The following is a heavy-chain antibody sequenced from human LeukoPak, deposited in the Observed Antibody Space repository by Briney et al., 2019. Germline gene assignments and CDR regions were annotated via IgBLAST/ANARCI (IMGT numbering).Heavy chain of an antibody. J-gene: IGHJ4*02. CDR1: GFRFTNYW. V-gene: IGHV3-7*03. CDR2: IKSDGSDK. CDR3: AKNGGWTFDY. Sequence: PGGSLRLSCAASGFRFTNYWMTWVRQAPGKGLEWVAIIKSDGSDKYYVDSVKGRFTISRDNAKNSLYLQMNSLRAEDTAFYYCAKNGGWTFDYCGQGILVTVSS. D-gene: IGHD6-19*01.